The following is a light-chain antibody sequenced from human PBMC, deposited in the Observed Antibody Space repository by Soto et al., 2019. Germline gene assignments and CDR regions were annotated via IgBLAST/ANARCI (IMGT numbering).Light chain of an antibody. CDR2: EVS. CDR3: CSYTSSSFPDV. CDR1: SSDVGGYNY. Sequence: QSALTQPASVSGSPGQSITISCTGTSSDVGGYNYVSWYQQHPGKAPKLMIYEVSNRPSGVSIRFSGSKSGNTASLTISGLQAEDEADYYCCSYTSSSFPDVFGTGTKLTVL. V-gene: IGLV2-14*01. J-gene: IGLJ1*01.